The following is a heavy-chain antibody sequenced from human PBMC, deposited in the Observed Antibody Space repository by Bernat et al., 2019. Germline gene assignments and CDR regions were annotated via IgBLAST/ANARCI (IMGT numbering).Heavy chain of an antibody. V-gene: IGHV3-33*01. J-gene: IGHJ3*02. CDR2: IWYDGSNK. CDR1: GCTFSSYG. D-gene: IGHD3-10*01. CDR3: ARDPLPYYYGRTDAFDI. Sequence: QVQLVESGGGVVQPGRSLRLSCAASGCTFSSYGMHGVRQAPGKGREWVAVIWYDGSNKYYADSVKGRFTISRDNSKNTLYLQMNSLRAEDTAVYYCARDPLPYYYGRTDAFDIWGQGTMVTVSS.